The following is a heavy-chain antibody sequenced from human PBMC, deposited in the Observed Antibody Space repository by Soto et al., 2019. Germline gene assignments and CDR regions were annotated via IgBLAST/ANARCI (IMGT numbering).Heavy chain of an antibody. J-gene: IGHJ4*02. CDR3: ARMKCASLDH. CDR1: GVPFNSYG. V-gene: IGHV1-69*09. Sequence: QVVLLQTGTEVTRPGSSVKVSCKASGVPFNSYGFAWVRQAPGGGLQRVGRINPASQVRNYEQRSQGRVNLSADTSTTTAYMQLTSLTFDNTAVYNCARMKCASLDHWGQGTLVTVSS. CDR2: INPASQVR.